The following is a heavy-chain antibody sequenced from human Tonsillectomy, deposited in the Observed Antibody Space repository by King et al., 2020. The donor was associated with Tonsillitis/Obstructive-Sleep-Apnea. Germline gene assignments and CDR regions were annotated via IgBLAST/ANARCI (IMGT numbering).Heavy chain of an antibody. V-gene: IGHV3-21*01. CDR2: ISSSSSYI. CDR3: ARDYDFWSGYYLF. Sequence: VQLVESGGGLVKPGGSLRLSCAASGFTFSRYSLNSVRQAPGKGLEWGSSISSSSSYIYYADAVKGRFTIARDNAKNSLYLQMNSLRAEETAVYYCARDYDFWSGYYLFWGQGTLVTVSS. J-gene: IGHJ4*02. CDR1: GFTFSRYS. D-gene: IGHD3-3*01.